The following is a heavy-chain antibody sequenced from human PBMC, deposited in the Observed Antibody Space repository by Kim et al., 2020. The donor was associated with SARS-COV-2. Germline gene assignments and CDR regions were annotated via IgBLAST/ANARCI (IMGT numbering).Heavy chain of an antibody. CDR3: SRLREGVCRRVAYCFDN. D-gene: IGHD3-3*01. CDR2: INHSGST. Sequence: SETLSLTCAVYGVSFSGYSWSWIRQPPGKGLEWIGGINHSGSTNYNRSLKSRVTISADTSKNQYSLKLSSVTAADTAVYYCSRLREGVCRRVAYCFDNWGPGAL. CDR1: GVSFSGYS. V-gene: IGHV4-34*01. J-gene: IGHJ4*01.